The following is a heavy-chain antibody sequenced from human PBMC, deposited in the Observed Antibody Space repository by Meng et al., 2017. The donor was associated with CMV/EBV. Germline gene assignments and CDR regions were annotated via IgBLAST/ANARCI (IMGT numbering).Heavy chain of an antibody. CDR2: INPNSGGT. CDR1: GYTFTGYY. J-gene: IGHJ2*01. D-gene: IGHD1-7*01. V-gene: IGHV1-2*02. CDR3: ATYIGNYINWYFDL. Sequence: QVQVVQAGAEVKKPWASVKVSCKASGYTFTGYYMHWVRQAPGQGLEWMGWINPNSGGTNYAQKFQGRVTMTRDTSISTAYMELSRLRSDDTAVYYCATYIGNYINWYFDLWGRGTLVTVSS.